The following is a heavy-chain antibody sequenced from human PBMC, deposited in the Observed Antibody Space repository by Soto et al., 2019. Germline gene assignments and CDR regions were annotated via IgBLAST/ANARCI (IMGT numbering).Heavy chain of an antibody. CDR3: ARYRFSGSKWSKFDY. J-gene: IGHJ4*02. CDR1: GVTVSSGAYY. Sequence: QVQLQQSGPGLVKPSQTLSLTCTVSGVTVSSGAYYWSWIRQHPGKGLEWIGSIYYNGSTYYSPSLQSRVAISLDTSKNQFSLRLSSVTAADTAVYYCARYRFSGSKWSKFDYWGQGTLVSVSS. V-gene: IGHV4-31*03. D-gene: IGHD1-26*01. CDR2: IYYNGST.